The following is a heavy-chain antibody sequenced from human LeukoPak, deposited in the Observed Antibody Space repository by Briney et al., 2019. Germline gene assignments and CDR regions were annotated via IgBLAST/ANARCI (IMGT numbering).Heavy chain of an antibody. Sequence: PSETLSLTCTVSGGSISSGSFYWGWIRQPPGKGLEWIGSIYYSGTTYYNPSLKSRVTISADRSKNQFSLRLSSVTVADTAVYFCARLFSVRPASIELYYFDYWGQGTLVTVSS. V-gene: IGHV4-39*01. J-gene: IGHJ4*02. D-gene: IGHD1-7*01. CDR2: IYYSGTT. CDR1: GGSISSGSFY. CDR3: ARLFSVRPASIELYYFDY.